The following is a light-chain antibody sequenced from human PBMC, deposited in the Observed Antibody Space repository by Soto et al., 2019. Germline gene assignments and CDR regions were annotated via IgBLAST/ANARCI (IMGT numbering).Light chain of an antibody. CDR2: DAS. J-gene: IGKJ3*01. V-gene: IGKV1-13*02. CDR3: QQLSHWPFT. Sequence: AIQLTQSPSSLSASVVDRVRITCRASQGISSALAWYQQKPGKAPKRLIHDASTLESGVPSRFSGSGSGTDFTLTISSLEPEDFALYYCQQLSHWPFTFGPGTKVDI. CDR1: QGISSA.